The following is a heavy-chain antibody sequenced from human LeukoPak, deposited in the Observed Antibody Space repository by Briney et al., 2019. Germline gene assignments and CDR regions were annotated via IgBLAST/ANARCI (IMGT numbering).Heavy chain of an antibody. CDR3: ARQYGRPFDY. Sequence: PGASLKISCKGSGYTFSSSWIGWVRQMPGKGLEWMGIIYPGDSDTRYSPSFQGQVTISADKSINTAYLQWSSLKATDTGIYYCARQYGRPFDYWGQGTLVTVSS. CDR2: IYPGDSDT. V-gene: IGHV5-51*01. D-gene: IGHD4-17*01. CDR1: GYTFSSSW. J-gene: IGHJ4*02.